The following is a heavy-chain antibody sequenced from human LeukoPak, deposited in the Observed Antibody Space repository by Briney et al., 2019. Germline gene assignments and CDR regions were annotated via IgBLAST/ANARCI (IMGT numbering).Heavy chain of an antibody. CDR2: IYTSGST. V-gene: IGHV4-61*09. J-gene: IGHJ5*02. CDR3: ARSRRPAVFDP. D-gene: IGHD6-6*01. CDR1: GGSISSSSYY. Sequence: PSETLSLTCTVSGGSISSSSYYWSWIRQPAGKGLEWIGHIYTSGSTNYNPSLKSRVTISTDTSKNQFSLKLSSVTAADTAVYYCARSRRPAVFDPWGQGTLVTVSS.